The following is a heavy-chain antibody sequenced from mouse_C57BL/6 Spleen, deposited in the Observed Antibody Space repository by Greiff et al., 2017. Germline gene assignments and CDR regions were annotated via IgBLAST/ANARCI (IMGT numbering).Heavy chain of an antibody. CDR1: GFTFSSYA. D-gene: IGHD1-1*01. J-gene: IGHJ4*01. Sequence: EVKLMESGGGLVKPGGSLKLSCAASGFTFSSYAMSWVRQTPEKRLEWVATISDGGSYTYYPDNVKGRFPISRDNAKNNLYLQMSHLKSEDTAMYYCARDYGSSPYAMDYWGQGTSVTVSS. CDR2: ISDGGSYT. V-gene: IGHV5-4*01. CDR3: ARDYGSSPYAMDY.